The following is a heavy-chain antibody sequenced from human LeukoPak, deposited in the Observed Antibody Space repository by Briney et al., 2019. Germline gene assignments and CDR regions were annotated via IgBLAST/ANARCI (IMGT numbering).Heavy chain of an antibody. D-gene: IGHD3-9*01. J-gene: IGHJ4*02. CDR1: GFTFSNAW. CDR2: IKSKTDGGTT. V-gene: IGHV3-15*05. CDR3: ARHPYDILTGPSFDY. Sequence: GGSLRLSCAASGFTFSNAWMSWVRQAPGKGLEWVGRIKSKTDGGTTDYAAPVKGRFTISRDDSKNTLYLQMNSLRAEDTAVHYCARHPYDILTGPSFDYWGQGTLVTVSS.